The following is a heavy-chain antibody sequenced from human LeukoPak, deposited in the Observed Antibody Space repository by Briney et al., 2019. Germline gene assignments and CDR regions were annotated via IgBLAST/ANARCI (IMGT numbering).Heavy chain of an antibody. D-gene: IGHD2-2*01. CDR1: GGSVSSGSYY. CDR3: ASTVVVPAAMYGYYFDY. Sequence: PSETLSLTCTVSGGSVSSGSYYWSWIRQPPGKGLEWIGYIYYSGSTNYNPPLKSRVTISVDTSKNQFSLKLSSVTAADTAVYYCASTVVVPAAMYGYYFDYWGQGTLVTVSS. CDR2: IYYSGST. V-gene: IGHV4-61*01. J-gene: IGHJ4*02.